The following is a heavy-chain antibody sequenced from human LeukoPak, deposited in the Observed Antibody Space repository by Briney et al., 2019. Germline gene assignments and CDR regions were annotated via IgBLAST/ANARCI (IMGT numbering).Heavy chain of an antibody. J-gene: IGHJ4*02. CDR2: IYYSGST. V-gene: IGHV4-59*01. D-gene: IGHD6-19*01. CDR3: ARALKGQWLGYFDY. Sequence: SETLSLTCTVSGGSISSYYWSWIRQPPGKGLEWIGYIYYSGSTNYNPSLKSRVTISVDTPKNQFSLKLSSVTAADTAVYYCARALKGQWLGYFDYWGQGTLVTVSS. CDR1: GGSISSYY.